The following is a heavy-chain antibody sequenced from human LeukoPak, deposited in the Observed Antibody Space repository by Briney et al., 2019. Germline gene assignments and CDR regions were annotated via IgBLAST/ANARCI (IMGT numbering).Heavy chain of an antibody. V-gene: IGHV3-13*01. Sequence: GGSLRLSCAASGFTFSSYDIHWVRQATGKGLEWVSGIGTAGEIYYPGSVKGRFTISRENAKNSLYLQMNSLRAGGTAVYYCARAAYSSTWYSRYFDLWGRGTLVTVSS. D-gene: IGHD6-13*01. CDR1: GFTFSSYD. J-gene: IGHJ2*01. CDR3: ARAAYSSTWYSRYFDL. CDR2: IGTAGEI.